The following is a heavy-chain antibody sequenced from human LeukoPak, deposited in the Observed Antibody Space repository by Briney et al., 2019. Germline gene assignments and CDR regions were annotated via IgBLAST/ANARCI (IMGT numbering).Heavy chain of an antibody. V-gene: IGHV4-34*01. CDR3: ARGLRIVVVVAATGWFDP. CDR1: GGSFSGYY. J-gene: IGHJ5*02. Sequence: SETLSLTCAVYGGSFSGYYWSWIRQPPGKGLEWIGEINHSGSTNYNPSLKSRVTISVDTSKNQFSLKLSSVTAADTAVYYCARGLRIVVVVAATGWFDPWGQGTLVTVSS. CDR2: INHSGST. D-gene: IGHD2-15*01.